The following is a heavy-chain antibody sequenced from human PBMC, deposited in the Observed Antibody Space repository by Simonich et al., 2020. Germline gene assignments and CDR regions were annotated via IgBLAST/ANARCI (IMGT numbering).Heavy chain of an antibody. J-gene: IGHJ3*02. Sequence: GGGLVQPGGSLRLSCAASGFTFSSYAMSWVRQAPGKGLEWVSASSGSGGSTYSADSVKGRFTISRDNSKNTLYLQMNSMRAEDTAVYYCAKDLGERITMIVVVIDAFDIWGQGTMVTVSS. CDR2: SSGSGGST. CDR1: GFTFSSYA. D-gene: IGHD3-22*01. V-gene: IGHV3-23*01. CDR3: AKDLGERITMIVVVIDAFDI.